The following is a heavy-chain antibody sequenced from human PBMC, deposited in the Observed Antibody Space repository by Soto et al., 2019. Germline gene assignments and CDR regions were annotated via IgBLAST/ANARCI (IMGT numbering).Heavy chain of an antibody. CDR1: GGSISSYY. V-gene: IGHV4-59*08. CDR2: IYYSGST. J-gene: IGHJ6*03. CDR3: ARRAYYNEGEYYYYYMDV. D-gene: IGHD3-10*01. Sequence: QVQLQESGPGLVKPSETLSLTCTVSGGSISSYYWSWIRQPPGKGLEWIGYIYYSGSTNYNPSLKSRVTISVETSKNQFSLKLSSVTAADTAVYYCARRAYYNEGEYYYYYMDVWGKGTTVTVSS.